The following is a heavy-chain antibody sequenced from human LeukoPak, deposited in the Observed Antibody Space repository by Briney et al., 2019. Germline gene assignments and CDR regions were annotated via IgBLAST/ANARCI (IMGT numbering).Heavy chain of an antibody. CDR2: IYYSGST. CDR3: ARTTSCYQYYYYYYYMDV. CDR1: GGSISSHY. V-gene: IGHV4-59*11. Sequence: SETLSLTCTVSGGSISSHYWSWIRQPPGRGLEWIGYIYYSGSTNYNPSLKSRVTISVDTSKNQFSLKLSSVTAADTAVYYCARTTSCYQYYYYYYYMDVWGKGTTVTVSS. J-gene: IGHJ6*03. D-gene: IGHD2-2*01.